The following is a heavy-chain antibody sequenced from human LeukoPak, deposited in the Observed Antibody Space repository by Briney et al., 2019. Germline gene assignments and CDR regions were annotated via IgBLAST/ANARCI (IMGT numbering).Heavy chain of an antibody. Sequence: GGSLRLSCAASGFTFSSYAMHWVRQAPGKGLEWVAVISYDGSNKYYADSVKGRFTISRDNSKNTLYLQMNSLRAEDTAVYYCARTGYCSSTSCEYYYYYYMDVWGKGTTVTVSS. CDR3: ARTGYCSSTSCEYYYYYYMDV. CDR1: GFTFSSYA. V-gene: IGHV3-30-3*01. D-gene: IGHD2-2*01. J-gene: IGHJ6*03. CDR2: ISYDGSNK.